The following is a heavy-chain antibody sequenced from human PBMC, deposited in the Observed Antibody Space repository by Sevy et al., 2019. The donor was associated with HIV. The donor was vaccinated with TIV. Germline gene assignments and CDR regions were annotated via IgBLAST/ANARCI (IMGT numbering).Heavy chain of an antibody. CDR1: GFTFSSYA. V-gene: IGHV3-23*01. Sequence: GGSLRLSCAASGFTFSSYAMSWVRQAPGKGLKWVSAISGSGISTYYADSVKGRFTISRDNSKNTLYLQMNNLRAEDTAVFYCAKGIGYSGYETDYWGQGTLVTVSS. CDR2: ISGSGIST. D-gene: IGHD5-12*01. CDR3: AKGIGYSGYETDY. J-gene: IGHJ4*02.